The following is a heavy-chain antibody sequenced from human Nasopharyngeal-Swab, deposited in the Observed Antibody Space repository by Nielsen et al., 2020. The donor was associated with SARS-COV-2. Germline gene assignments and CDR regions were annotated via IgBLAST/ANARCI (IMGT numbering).Heavy chain of an antibody. D-gene: IGHD3-16*01. V-gene: IGHV1-3*01. Sequence: ASVKVSCNASGYSFSNFVIHWVRQVRGQSLEWMGWINGGNDNTKYSQKFQGRVTLNRDTSASTAYMELSSLRSEDTAVYYCARVPCVNPFGDRRPDFDYWGQGTLVHVSS. J-gene: IGHJ4*02. CDR1: GYSFSNFV. CDR3: ARVPCVNPFGDRRPDFDY. CDR2: INGGNDNT.